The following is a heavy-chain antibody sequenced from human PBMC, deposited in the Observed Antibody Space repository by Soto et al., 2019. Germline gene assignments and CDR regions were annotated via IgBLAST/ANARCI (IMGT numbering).Heavy chain of an antibody. Sequence: EVQLLESGGGLVQPGGSLRLSCAASGFTFSSYAMSWVRQAPGKGLEWVSAISGSGGSTYYADSVKGRFTISRDNSKNTLYLQMNSLRAEDTAVYYCANQDSSGWYYYCYWGQGTLVTVSS. CDR2: ISGSGGST. J-gene: IGHJ4*02. D-gene: IGHD6-19*01. CDR1: GFTFSSYA. V-gene: IGHV3-23*01. CDR3: ANQDSSGWYYYCY.